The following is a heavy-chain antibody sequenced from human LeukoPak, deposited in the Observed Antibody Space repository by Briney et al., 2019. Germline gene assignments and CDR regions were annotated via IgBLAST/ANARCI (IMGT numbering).Heavy chain of an antibody. CDR2: ISGSSGNI. D-gene: IGHD5-12*01. CDR1: GFTFSSYG. V-gene: IGHV3-23*01. CDR3: ARWAGYGDS. J-gene: IGHJ4*02. Sequence: PGGTLRLSCEASGFTFSSYGITWVRQAPGKGLEWVSGISGSSGNIYYADSVKGRFTISRDSSKNTLYLQMNSLRVEDTAVYYCARWAGYGDSWGQGTLVTVSS.